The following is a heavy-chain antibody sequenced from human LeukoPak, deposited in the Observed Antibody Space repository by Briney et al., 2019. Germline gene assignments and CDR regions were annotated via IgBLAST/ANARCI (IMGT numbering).Heavy chain of an antibody. Sequence: GGSLRLSCAASKFTLSSYSMNWVRQAPGKGLEWVSSISSSSSYIYHADSVKGRFTISRDNAKNSLYLQMNNLRAEDTAVYYCARDGDSSGYYYSPFFDYWGQGTLVTVSS. V-gene: IGHV3-21*01. D-gene: IGHD3-22*01. CDR1: KFTLSSYS. CDR2: ISSSSSYI. CDR3: ARDGDSSGYYYSPFFDY. J-gene: IGHJ4*02.